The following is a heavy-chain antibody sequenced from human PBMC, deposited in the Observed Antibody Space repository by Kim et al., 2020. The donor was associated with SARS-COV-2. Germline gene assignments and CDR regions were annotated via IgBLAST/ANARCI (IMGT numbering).Heavy chain of an antibody. J-gene: IGHJ6*02. CDR2: ISSSSSYI. Sequence: GGSLRLSCAASGFTFSSYSMNWVRQAPGKGLEWVSSISSSSSYIYYADSVKGLFTISRDNDKNSLYLQMNSLRAEDTAVYYCARVRTYGSGSYPYYYYGMDDWGQGTTVTVSS. CDR1: GFTFSSYS. D-gene: IGHD3-10*01. CDR3: ARVRTYGSGSYPYYYYGMDD. V-gene: IGHV3-21*01.